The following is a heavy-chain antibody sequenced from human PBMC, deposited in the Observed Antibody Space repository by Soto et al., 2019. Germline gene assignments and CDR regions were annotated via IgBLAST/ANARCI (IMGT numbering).Heavy chain of an antibody. J-gene: IGHJ4*02. Sequence: SGGSLRLSCAASGFTFSSYAMHWVRQAPGKGLEWVAVISYDGSNKYYADSVKGRFTISRDNSKNTLYLQMNSLRAEDTAVYYCARDSYYDSRGYYEYFDYWGQGTLVTVSS. V-gene: IGHV3-30-3*01. CDR3: ARDSYYDSRGYYEYFDY. CDR2: ISYDGSNK. CDR1: GFTFSSYA. D-gene: IGHD3-22*01.